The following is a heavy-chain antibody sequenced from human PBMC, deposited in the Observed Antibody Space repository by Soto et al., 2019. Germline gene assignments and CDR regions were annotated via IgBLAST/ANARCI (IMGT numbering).Heavy chain of an antibody. CDR1: GFIFSSYG. D-gene: IGHD3-22*01. V-gene: IGHV3-30*18. CDR3: AKDTYYYSSSGYYIFDY. J-gene: IGHJ4*02. CDR2: VSHEGSNK. Sequence: QVQLVESGGGVVQPGRSLRLSCEASGFIFSSYGMHWVRQAPGKGLKWVAVVSHEGSNKKDLDSVEGRFTISRDTSKNTQNLQMNSLRAKDTAVYYCAKDTYYYSSSGYYIFDYWGQGTLVTVSS.